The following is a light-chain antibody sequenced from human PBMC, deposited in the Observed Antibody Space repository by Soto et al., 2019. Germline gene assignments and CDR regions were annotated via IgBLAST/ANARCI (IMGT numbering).Light chain of an antibody. CDR3: QQCDNLPYT. J-gene: IGKJ2*01. CDR1: QDINNY. CDR2: DAS. Sequence: DVLMTQSPSSLSASVGDRVTITCQASQDINNYLNWYQQKPGEAPKLLIHDASNLETGVPLRFSGSGSCTELTFTISSLQPEDIATYDCQQCDNLPYTFGQGTKLEMK. V-gene: IGKV1-33*01.